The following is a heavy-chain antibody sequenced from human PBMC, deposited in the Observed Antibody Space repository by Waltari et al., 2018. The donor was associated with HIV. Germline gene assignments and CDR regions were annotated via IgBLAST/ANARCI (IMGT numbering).Heavy chain of an antibody. J-gene: IGHJ4*02. V-gene: IGHV4-34*01. CDR1: GGSFSGYY. CDR2: INHSGST. D-gene: IGHD3-22*01. Sequence: QVQLQQWGAGLLKPSETLSLTCAVYGGSFSGYYWSWIRQPPGKGLEWIGEINHSGSTNYNPSLKSRVTISVDTSKNQFSLKLSSVTAADTAVYYCARRKYYDSSGYSDFDYWGQGTLVTVSS. CDR3: ARRKYYDSSGYSDFDY.